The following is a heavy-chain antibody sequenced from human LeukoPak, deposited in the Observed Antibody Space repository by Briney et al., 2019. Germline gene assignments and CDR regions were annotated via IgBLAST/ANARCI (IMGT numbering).Heavy chain of an antibody. Sequence: ASVKVSCKASGGTFSSYAISWVRQAPGQGLEWMGWIIPIFGTANYAQKFQGRVTITADESTSTAYMELSSLRSEDTAVYYCARGYCSSTSCYPADIWGQGAMVTVSS. CDR3: ARGYCSSTSCYPADI. V-gene: IGHV1-69*01. CDR2: IIPIFGTA. CDR1: GGTFSSYA. J-gene: IGHJ3*02. D-gene: IGHD2-2*01.